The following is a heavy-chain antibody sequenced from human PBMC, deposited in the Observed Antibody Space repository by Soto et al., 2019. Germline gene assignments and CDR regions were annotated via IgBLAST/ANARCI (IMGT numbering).Heavy chain of an antibody. Sequence: QVQLVESGGGVVQPGRSLRLSCAASGFTFSSYGMHWVRQAPGKGLEWVAVIWYDGSNKYYADSVKGRFTISRDNSKNTLYLQINSLRAEDTAVYYCARDAGPGWWLSTTVDYWGQGTLVTVSS. CDR1: GFTFSSYG. J-gene: IGHJ4*02. V-gene: IGHV3-33*01. D-gene: IGHD4-4*01. CDR3: ARDAGPGWWLSTTVDY. CDR2: IWYDGSNK.